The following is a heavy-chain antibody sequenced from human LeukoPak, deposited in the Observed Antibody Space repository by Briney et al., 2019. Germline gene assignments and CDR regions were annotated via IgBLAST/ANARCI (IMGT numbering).Heavy chain of an antibody. V-gene: IGHV3-23*01. CDR1: GFTFSSYA. J-gene: IGHJ3*02. D-gene: IGHD2-15*01. Sequence: PGGSLRLSCASSGFTFSSYAMNWVRQAPGKGLEWVSVISGSGDTTYYAGSVKGRVTISRDNSKNTLYLQMSSLRAEDTAVYYCAKDSCSGGSCYSSGNGAFDIWGQGTMVTVSS. CDR3: AKDSCSGGSCYSSGNGAFDI. CDR2: ISGSGDTT.